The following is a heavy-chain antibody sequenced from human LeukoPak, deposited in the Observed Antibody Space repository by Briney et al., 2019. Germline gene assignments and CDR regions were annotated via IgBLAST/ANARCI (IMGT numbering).Heavy chain of an antibody. CDR2: IKSKTDGGTT. CDR3: TTVPAAIEFPWFDP. D-gene: IGHD2-2*02. J-gene: IGHJ5*02. CDR1: GFTFSNAW. V-gene: IGHV3-15*01. Sequence: GGSLRLSCAASGFTFSNAWMSWVRQAPGKGLEWVGRIKSKTDGGTTDYAAPVKGRFAISRDDSKNTLYLQMNSLKTEDTAVYYCTTVPAAIEFPWFDPWGQGTLVTVSS.